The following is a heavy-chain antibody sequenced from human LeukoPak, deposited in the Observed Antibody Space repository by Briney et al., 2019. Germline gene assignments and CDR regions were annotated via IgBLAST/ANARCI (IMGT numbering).Heavy chain of an antibody. CDR3: ARGDGYNWRYFDY. V-gene: IGHV4-59*01. CDR1: GGSISSYY. CDR2: ICYSGST. Sequence: SETLSLTCTVSGGSISSYYWSWIRQPPGKGLEWIGYICYSGSTNYNPSLKSRVTISVDTSKNQFSLKLSSVTAADTAVYYCARGDGYNWRYFDYWGQGTLVTVSS. J-gene: IGHJ4*02. D-gene: IGHD5-24*01.